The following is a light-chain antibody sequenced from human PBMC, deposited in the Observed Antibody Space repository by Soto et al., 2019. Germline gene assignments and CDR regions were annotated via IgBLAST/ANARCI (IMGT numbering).Light chain of an antibody. Sequence: QSVLTQPGSVCGSPGQSITISCTGTSSDVGGYIYVSWYQQHPGKAPKLMIYDVTSRPSGVSYRFSGSKSGNTASLTISGLQAEDEADYYCSSYTTSSSYVFGTGTKVTV. J-gene: IGLJ1*01. CDR3: SSYTTSSSYV. V-gene: IGLV2-14*01. CDR2: DVT. CDR1: SSDVGGYIY.